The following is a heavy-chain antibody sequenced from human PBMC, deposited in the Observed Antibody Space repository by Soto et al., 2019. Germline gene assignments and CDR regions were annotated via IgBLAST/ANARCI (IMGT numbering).Heavy chain of an antibody. CDR1: GGSISSYY. Sequence: SETLSLTCTVSGGSISSYYWSWIRQPPGKGLEWIGYIYYSGSTNYNPSLKSRVTISVDTSKNQFSLKLSSVTAADTAVYYCARGVKVGPPLGGNWFDPWGQGTLVTVSS. V-gene: IGHV4-59*01. J-gene: IGHJ5*02. D-gene: IGHD1-26*01. CDR3: ARGVKVGPPLGGNWFDP. CDR2: IYYSGST.